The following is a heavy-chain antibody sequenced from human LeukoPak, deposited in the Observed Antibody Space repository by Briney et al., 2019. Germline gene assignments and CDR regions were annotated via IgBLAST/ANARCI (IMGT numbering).Heavy chain of an antibody. V-gene: IGHV3-48*01. CDR3: AKDPIVVVPAAISGGAY. CDR1: GFTFSSYS. CDR2: ISSSSSTI. D-gene: IGHD2-2*01. Sequence: PGGSLRLSCAASGFTFSSYSMNWVRQAPGKGLEWVSYISSSSSTIYYADSVKGRFTISRDNAKNSLYLQMNSLRAEDTAVYYCAKDPIVVVPAAISGGAYWGQGTLVTVSS. J-gene: IGHJ4*02.